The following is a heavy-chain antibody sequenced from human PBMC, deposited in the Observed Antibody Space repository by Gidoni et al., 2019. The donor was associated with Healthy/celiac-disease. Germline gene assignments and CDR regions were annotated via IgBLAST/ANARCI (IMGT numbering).Heavy chain of an antibody. CDR1: GGSISSYY. Sequence: QVQLQESGPGLVKPSETLSLTCTVSGGSISSYYWSWIRQPPGKGLEWIGYIYYSGSTNYNPSLKSRVTISVDTSKNQFSLKLSSVTAADTAVYYCARSEWELLRGWFDPWGQGTLVTVSS. J-gene: IGHJ5*02. V-gene: IGHV4-59*08. D-gene: IGHD1-26*01. CDR3: ARSEWELLRGWFDP. CDR2: IYYSGST.